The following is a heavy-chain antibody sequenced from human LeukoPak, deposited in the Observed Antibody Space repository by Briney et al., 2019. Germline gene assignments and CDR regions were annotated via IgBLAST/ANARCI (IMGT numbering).Heavy chain of an antibody. D-gene: IGHD5-18*01. CDR1: GFTFSSYW. CDR3: ARNQWLPFDAFDI. Sequence: PGGSLRLSCAASGFTFSSYWMSWVRQAPGKGPECVASIKQDGSEKYYVDSVKGRFTISRDNTKNSLYLQMNSLRADDTAVYYCARNQWLPFDAFDIWGQGTMVTVSS. J-gene: IGHJ3*02. CDR2: IKQDGSEK. V-gene: IGHV3-7*01.